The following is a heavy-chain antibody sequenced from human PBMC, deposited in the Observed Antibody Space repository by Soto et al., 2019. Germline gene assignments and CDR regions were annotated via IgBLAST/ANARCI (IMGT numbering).Heavy chain of an antibody. Sequence: QVQLQESGPGLVKPSQTLSLTCTVSGGSISSGGYYWSWIRQHPGKGLECIGYIYYSGSTYYNPSRRIRVTISVDTSKHQFSLKLSSVTAADTAVYYCARVLGCGGMDVWGQGTTVTVSS. CDR1: GGSISSGGYY. J-gene: IGHJ6*02. D-gene: IGHD3-3*01. CDR2: IYYSGST. V-gene: IGHV4-31*03. CDR3: ARVLGCGGMDV.